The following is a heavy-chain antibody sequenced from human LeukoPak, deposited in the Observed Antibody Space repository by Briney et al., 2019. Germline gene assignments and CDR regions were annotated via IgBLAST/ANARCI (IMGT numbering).Heavy chain of an antibody. CDR1: GFTLSTYY. Sequence: RGGSLRLSCAASGFTLSTYYMNWVRQAPGKGLEWVSIIYSGATTYYADSVKGRFTISRDTSKNTVSLQMNSLRADDTAVYFCARVGDHFHWNLDLWGRGTLATVSS. CDR3: ARVGDHFHWNLDL. V-gene: IGHV3-53*01. D-gene: IGHD3-3*02. CDR2: IYSGATT. J-gene: IGHJ2*01.